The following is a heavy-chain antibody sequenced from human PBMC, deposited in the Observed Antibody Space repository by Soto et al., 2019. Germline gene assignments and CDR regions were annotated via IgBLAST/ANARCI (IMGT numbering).Heavy chain of an antibody. J-gene: IGHJ4*02. V-gene: IGHV1-3*01. D-gene: IGHD5-12*01. CDR3: ARGRRGYSGYAEYYFDY. CDR2: INAGNGNT. Sequence: QVQLVQSGAEVKKPGASVKVSCKASGYTFTSYAMHWVRQAPGQRLEWMGWINAGNGNTNYAQKLQGRVTMTTDTSTSTAYMELRSLRSDDTAVYYCARGRRGYSGYAEYYFDYWGQGTLVTVSS. CDR1: GYTFTSYA.